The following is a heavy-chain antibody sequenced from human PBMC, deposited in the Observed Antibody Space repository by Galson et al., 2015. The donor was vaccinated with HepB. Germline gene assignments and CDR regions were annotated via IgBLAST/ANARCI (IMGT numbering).Heavy chain of an antibody. V-gene: IGHV3-11*01. J-gene: IGHJ5*02. CDR1: GFTFSDYY. D-gene: IGHD4/OR15-4a*01. Sequence: SLRLSCAASGFTFSDYYMSWIRQAPGKGLEWISYITTTSRTAWYADSVKGRFTISRDNTGNSLFLQINSLRVEDTAVYYCATYYYGAPDHWGQGTQVAVSS. CDR2: ITTTSRTA. CDR3: ATYYYGAPDH.